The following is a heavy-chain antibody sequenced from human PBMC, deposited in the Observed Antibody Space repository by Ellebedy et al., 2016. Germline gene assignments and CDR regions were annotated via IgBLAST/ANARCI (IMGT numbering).Heavy chain of an antibody. CDR3: ARMTTVTTGARWLDP. V-gene: IGHV2-70*11. D-gene: IGHD4-17*01. CDR1: GFSLTTPGLC. J-gene: IGHJ5*02. CDR2: IDWDDSK. Sequence: SGPTLVKPTQTLTLTCTFSGFSLTTPGLCVNWIRQTPGKALEWLARIDWDDSKYYSTSLKTRLTISKDASKNQVVLRMTNMDPVDTATYYCARMTTVTTGARWLDPWGQGTLVTVSS.